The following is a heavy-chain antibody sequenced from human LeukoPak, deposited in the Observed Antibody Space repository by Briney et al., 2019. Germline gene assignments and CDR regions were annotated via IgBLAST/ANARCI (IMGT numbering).Heavy chain of an antibody. J-gene: IGHJ5*02. Sequence: KASETLSLTCAVYGGSFSGYYWSWIRQPPGKGLEWIGEINHSGSTNYNPSLKSRVTITVDTSKNQFSLKLSSVTVADTAVYYCARGRWFDPWGQGTLVTVSS. CDR3: ARGRWFDP. CDR2: INHSGST. CDR1: GGSFSGYY. V-gene: IGHV4-34*01.